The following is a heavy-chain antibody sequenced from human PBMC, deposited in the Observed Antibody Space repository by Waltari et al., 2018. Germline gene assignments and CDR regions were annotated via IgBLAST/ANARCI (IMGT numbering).Heavy chain of an antibody. D-gene: IGHD3-10*01. CDR1: GGSISSGRYS. V-gene: IGHV4-61*02. J-gene: IGHJ4*02. CDR3: GRGGAGYDGSGTLGY. Sequence: QVQLQESGPGLVKPSETLSLTCTVSGGSISSGRYSWNWIRQPAGRGLEWIGRFFPSGSTNSNPALKTRVTISLDTSKNQLSRNLTSVAAADTAGEYCGRGGAGYDGSGTLGYWVQGTLGTVSS. CDR2: FFPSGST.